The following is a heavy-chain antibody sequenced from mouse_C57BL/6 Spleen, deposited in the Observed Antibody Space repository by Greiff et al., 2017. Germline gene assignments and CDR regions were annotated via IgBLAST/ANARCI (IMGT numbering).Heavy chain of an antibody. CDR2: INPNNGGT. D-gene: IGHD1-1*01. V-gene: IGHV1-22*01. J-gene: IGHJ2*01. Sequence: VQLQQSGPELVKPGASVKMSCKASGYTFPDYNMHWVKQSHGKSLEWIGYINPNNGGTSYNQKFKGKATLTVNTSSSTAYMELRSLTSEDSAVYYCARSRYGPDYWGQGTTLTVSS. CDR1: GYTFPDYN. CDR3: ARSRYGPDY.